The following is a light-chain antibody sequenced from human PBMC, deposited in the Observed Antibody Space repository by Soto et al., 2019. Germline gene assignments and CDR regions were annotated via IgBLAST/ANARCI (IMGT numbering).Light chain of an antibody. CDR2: DAS. Sequence: EIVFTQSPGTLSFSPGERVTLSCRASQSISSTYLAWYQQKPGQAPRLLIYDASNRATGIPARFSGSGSGTDFTLTISSLEPEDFAVYYCQQRSNWPPTFGQGTKVDIK. J-gene: IGKJ1*01. CDR3: QQRSNWPPT. CDR1: QSISSTY. V-gene: IGKV3-11*01.